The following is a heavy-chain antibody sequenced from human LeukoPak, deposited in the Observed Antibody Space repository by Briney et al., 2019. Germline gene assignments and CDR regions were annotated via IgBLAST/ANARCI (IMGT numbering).Heavy chain of an antibody. Sequence: GASVKVSCKASGGTFSSYAISWVRQAPGQGLEWVGRIIPILGIANYAQKFQGRVTITADRSTSTAYMELSSLRSEDTAVYYCARDSSIIVGAIYFDYWGQGTLVTVSS. CDR3: ARDSSIIVGAIYFDY. D-gene: IGHD1-26*01. V-gene: IGHV1-69*04. CDR1: GGTFSSYA. J-gene: IGHJ4*02. CDR2: IIPILGIA.